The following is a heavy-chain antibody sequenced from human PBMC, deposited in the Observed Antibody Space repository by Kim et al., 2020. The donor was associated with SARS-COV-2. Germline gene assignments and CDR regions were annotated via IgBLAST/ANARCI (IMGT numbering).Heavy chain of an antibody. CDR3: AKVDGELLRYFDGSFAAACYGMDV. CDR2: ISGSGGST. CDR1: GFTFSSYA. Sequence: GGSLRLSCAASGFTFSSYAMSWVRQAPGKGLEWVSAISGSGGSTYYADSVKGRFTISRDNSKNTLYLQMNSLRAEDTAVYYCAKVDGELLRYFDGSFAAACYGMDVGGQGTTVTASS. V-gene: IGHV3-23*01. D-gene: IGHD3-9*01. J-gene: IGHJ6*02.